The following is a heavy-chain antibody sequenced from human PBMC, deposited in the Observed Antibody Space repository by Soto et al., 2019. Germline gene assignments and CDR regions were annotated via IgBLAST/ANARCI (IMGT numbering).Heavy chain of an antibody. J-gene: IGHJ6*02. CDR1: GDSVSSNTAA. V-gene: IGHV6-1*01. CDR2: TYYRSNWRH. CDR3: ARDCTNGVCYPSYHYGMDV. D-gene: IGHD2-8*01. Sequence: ASETLSLTCAISGDSVSSNTAAWNWIRSSPSRGLEWLGRTYYRSNWRHDYAVSVKSRITINPDTSKNQFSLQLNSVTPEDTAVYYCARDCTNGVCYPSYHYGMDVWGQGTTVTVSS.